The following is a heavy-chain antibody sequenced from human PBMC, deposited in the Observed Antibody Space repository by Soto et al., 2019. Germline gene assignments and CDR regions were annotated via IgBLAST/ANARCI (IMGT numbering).Heavy chain of an antibody. D-gene: IGHD3-10*01. Sequence: QVQVVQSGVEVRRPGSSVKVSCKASGGTFKNCVISWVRQATGQGLEWMGGIIPLFGTTDVAQRFQGRHTNTTEESTTTAYMDLSRLRCEDTATYYCAAELGFGKLSVVWGQGTAAIVSS. J-gene: IGHJ6*02. CDR2: IIPLFGTT. V-gene: IGHV1-69*01. CDR1: GGTFKNCV. CDR3: AAELGFGKLSVV.